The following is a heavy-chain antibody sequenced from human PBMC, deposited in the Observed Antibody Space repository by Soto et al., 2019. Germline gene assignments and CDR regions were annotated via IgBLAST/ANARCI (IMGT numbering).Heavy chain of an antibody. Sequence: LSLTCTVSGGSVSSGSYYWSWIRQPPGKGLEWIGYIYYSGSTNYNPSLKSRVTISVDTSKNQFSLKLSSVTAADTAVYYCARTYDFWSGYYGIDPWGQGTLVTVSS. CDR2: IYYSGST. J-gene: IGHJ5*02. D-gene: IGHD3-3*01. CDR3: ARTYDFWSGYYGIDP. CDR1: GGSVSSGSYY. V-gene: IGHV4-61*01.